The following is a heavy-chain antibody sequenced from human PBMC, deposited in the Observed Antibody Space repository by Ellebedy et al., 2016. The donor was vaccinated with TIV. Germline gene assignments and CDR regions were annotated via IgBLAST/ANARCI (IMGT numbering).Heavy chain of an antibody. CDR3: ARWDGYYEKFQGPFDR. CDR2: MDPRLGTV. D-gene: IGHD3-16*01. J-gene: IGHJ4*02. CDR1: ADTFSNHA. V-gene: IGHV1-69*04. Sequence: AASVQVSCKASADTFSNHAFNWVRQAPGQELEGMGRMDPRLGTVKYAQKFQGRVTITADKSTSTAYIELSSLRSHDTAVYYCARWDGYYEKFQGPFDRWGQGTLVTVSS.